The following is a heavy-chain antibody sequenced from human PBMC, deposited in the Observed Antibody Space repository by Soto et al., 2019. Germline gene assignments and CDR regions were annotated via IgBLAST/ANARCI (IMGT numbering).Heavy chain of an antibody. CDR3: AKDGYSGSYFDY. J-gene: IGHJ4*02. V-gene: IGHV3-23*01. D-gene: IGHD1-26*01. CDR2: ISGSGGST. Sequence: GGSLRLSCAASGFTFSSYAMSWVRQAPGKGLEWVSAISGSGGSTYYADSVKGRFTISRDNSKNTLHLQMNSLRAEDTAVYYCAKDGYSGSYFDYWGQGTLVTVSS. CDR1: GFTFSSYA.